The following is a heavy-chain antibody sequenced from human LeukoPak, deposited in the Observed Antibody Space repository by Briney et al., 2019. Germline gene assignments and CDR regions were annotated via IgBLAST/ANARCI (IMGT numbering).Heavy chain of an antibody. CDR3: ARGLQYQLFKALRYYYMDV. J-gene: IGHJ6*03. D-gene: IGHD2-2*01. CDR2: IIPISGIA. V-gene: IGHV1-69*05. CDR1: GGTFSSHA. Sequence: SVKVSCKASGGTFSSHAIAWVRQAPGQGPEWMGGIIPISGIADYAQKFQGRVTITTDESTSTAYMELRSLTSDDTAVYYCARGLQYQLFKALRYYYMDVWGEGTTVTVSS.